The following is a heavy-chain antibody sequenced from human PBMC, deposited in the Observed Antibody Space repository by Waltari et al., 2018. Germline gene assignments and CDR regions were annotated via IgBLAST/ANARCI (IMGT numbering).Heavy chain of an antibody. D-gene: IGHD1-26*01. Sequence: EVQLLESGGGLVQPGGSLRLPCAASGFTFSRSAMGWVRQAPGKGLEWVSAISGSGGSTYYADSVKGRFTISRDNSKNTLYLQMNSLRAEDTAVYYCAKGDSGSYYFDYWGQGTLVTVSS. V-gene: IGHV3-23*01. CDR2: ISGSGGST. J-gene: IGHJ4*02. CDR3: AKGDSGSYYFDY. CDR1: GFTFSRSA.